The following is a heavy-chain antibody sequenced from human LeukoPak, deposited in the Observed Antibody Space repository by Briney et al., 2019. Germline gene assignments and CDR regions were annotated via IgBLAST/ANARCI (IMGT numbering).Heavy chain of an antibody. V-gene: IGHV3-7*01. D-gene: IGHD3-3*01. Sequence: GGSLRLSCAASGFTFSSYWMSWVRQAPGKGLEWVANIKQDGSEKYYVDSVKGRFTISRDNAKNSLYLQMNSLRAEDTAVYYCARDQARYDFWSGYFRYWGQGTLVTVSS. CDR2: IKQDGSEK. CDR1: GFTFSSYW. J-gene: IGHJ4*02. CDR3: ARDQARYDFWSGYFRY.